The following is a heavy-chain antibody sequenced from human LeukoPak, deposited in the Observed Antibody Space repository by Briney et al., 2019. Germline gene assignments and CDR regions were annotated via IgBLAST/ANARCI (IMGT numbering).Heavy chain of an antibody. CDR3: AKMNYYYYYGMDV. V-gene: IGHV3-23*01. CDR1: GFPFSSYT. Sequence: GGSLRLSCVASGFPFSSYTLSWVRQAPGKGLEWVSAISGSSPATYYSGSVKGRFTISRDNSKNTLYLQMNSLRAEDTAVYYCAKMNYYYYYGMDVWGQGTTVTVSS. CDR2: ISGSSPAT. J-gene: IGHJ6*02.